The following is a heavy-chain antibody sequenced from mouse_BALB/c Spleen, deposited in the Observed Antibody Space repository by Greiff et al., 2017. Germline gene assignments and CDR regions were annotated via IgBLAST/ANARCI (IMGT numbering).Heavy chain of an antibody. D-gene: IGHD1-1*01. CDR3: TRGHYDGTDAMDY. Sequence: EVQLQQSGTVLARPGASVKMSCKASGYSFTSYWMHWVKQRPGQGLEWIGAIYPGNSDTSYNQKFKGKAKLTAVTSASTAYMELSSLTNEDSAVYYCTRGHYDGTDAMDYWGQGTSVTVSS. CDR2: IYPGNSDT. J-gene: IGHJ4*01. CDR1: GYSFTSYW. V-gene: IGHV1-5*01.